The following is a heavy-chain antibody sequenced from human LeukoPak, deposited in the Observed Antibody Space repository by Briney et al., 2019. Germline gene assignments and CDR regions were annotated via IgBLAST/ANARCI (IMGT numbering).Heavy chain of an antibody. D-gene: IGHD3-10*01. CDR2: ISYDGSNK. J-gene: IGHJ4*02. CDR3: ARDSGSGNYYNVKTDY. Sequence: GGSLRLSCAASGFTFSSYTMHWVRQAPGKGLEWVAVISYDGSNKYYADSVKGRFTISRDNSKNTLYLQMNSLRAEDTAVYYCARDSGSGNYYNVKTDYWGQGTLVTVSS. CDR1: GFTFSSYT. V-gene: IGHV3-30-3*01.